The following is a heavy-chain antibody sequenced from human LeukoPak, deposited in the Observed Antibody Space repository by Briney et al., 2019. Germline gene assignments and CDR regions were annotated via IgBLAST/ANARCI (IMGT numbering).Heavy chain of an antibody. CDR2: IYSGGST. CDR3: ARWRKGGEGFDY. Sequence: GGSLRLSCAASGFTLSSNYMSWVRQAPGKGLEWVSVIYSGGSTYYADSVKGRFTISTDNTKNTPYLQMNSLRAEDTAVYYCARWRKGGEGFDYWGQGTLVTVSS. V-gene: IGHV3-53*01. D-gene: IGHD3-16*01. J-gene: IGHJ4*02. CDR1: GFTLSSNY.